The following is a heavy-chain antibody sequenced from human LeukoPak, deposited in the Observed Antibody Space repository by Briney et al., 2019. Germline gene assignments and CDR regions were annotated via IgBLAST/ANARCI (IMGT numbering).Heavy chain of an antibody. CDR1: VYTFTNFY. J-gene: IGHJ6*02. D-gene: IGHD2-2*01. CDR3: ARDQLVVVVPAAITDYYYYGMDV. V-gene: IGHV1-2*02. Sequence: GASVKVSCKASVYTFTNFYIHWVRQAPGQGLEWMGWMNPNNGGTSYAREFQDRVTMTRDTSLSTAYMELSRLRSDDTAVYFCARDQLVVVVPAAITDYYYYGMDVWGQGTTVTVSS. CDR2: MNPNNGGT.